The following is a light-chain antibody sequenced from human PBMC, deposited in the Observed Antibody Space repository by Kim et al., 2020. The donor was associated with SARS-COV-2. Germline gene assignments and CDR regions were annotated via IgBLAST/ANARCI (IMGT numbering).Light chain of an antibody. CDR2: QDS. V-gene: IGLV3-1*01. J-gene: IGLJ2*01. CDR1: GLGHKD. Sequence: YELTQPPSESVSPGQTASITCSGDGLGHKDVYWYHQRPGQSPVLVMYQDSKRPSGIPERFSGSNSGNTATLTISGYQATDEGDYYCQAWDSHNVVFGGG. CDR3: QAWDSHNVV.